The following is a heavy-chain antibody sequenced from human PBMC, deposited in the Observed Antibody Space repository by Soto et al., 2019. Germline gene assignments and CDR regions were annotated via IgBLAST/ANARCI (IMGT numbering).Heavy chain of an antibody. V-gene: IGHV4-59*01. Sequence: SETLSLTCSVSGNSIGSFFRSWIRQTPGKGLEWVGFIYDSGDTNYNPSLKSRVSISLDTSKSQFSLKLRSVTAADTAMYYCVSSRSAIYGDAFDIWGRGTVVTVSS. CDR2: IYDSGDT. J-gene: IGHJ3*02. CDR1: GNSIGSFF. D-gene: IGHD2-2*01. CDR3: VSSRSAIYGDAFDI.